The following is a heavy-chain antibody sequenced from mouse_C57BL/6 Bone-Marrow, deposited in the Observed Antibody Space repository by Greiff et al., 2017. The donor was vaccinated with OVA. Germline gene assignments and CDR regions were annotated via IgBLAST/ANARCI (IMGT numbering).Heavy chain of an antibody. J-gene: IGHJ3*01. D-gene: IGHD4-1*01. CDR1: GYTFTSYW. Sequence: QVQLQQSGAELVRPGTSVKLSCKASGYTFTSYWMHWVKQRPGQGLEWIGVIDPSDSYTNYNQKFKGKATLTVDTSSSTAYMQLSSLTSEDSAVYYCARQALTAWFAYWGQGTLVTVSA. V-gene: IGHV1-59*01. CDR2: IDPSDSYT. CDR3: ARQALTAWFAY.